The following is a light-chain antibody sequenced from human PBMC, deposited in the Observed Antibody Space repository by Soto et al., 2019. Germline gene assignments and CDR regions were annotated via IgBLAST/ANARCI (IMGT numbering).Light chain of an antibody. Sequence: EIVLTQSPGTLSLSPGERATLSCRASQSVSSSYLAWYQQKPGQAPRLLIYDASNRATGIPARFSGSGSGTDFTLTISSLQPEDFATYYCQQLHSYPLTFGGGTKVDIK. CDR2: DAS. CDR1: QSVSSSY. J-gene: IGKJ4*01. V-gene: IGKV3D-20*02. CDR3: QQLHSYPLT.